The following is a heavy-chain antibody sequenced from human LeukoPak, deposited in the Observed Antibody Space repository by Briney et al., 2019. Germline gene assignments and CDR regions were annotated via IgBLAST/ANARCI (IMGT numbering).Heavy chain of an antibody. J-gene: IGHJ6*02. V-gene: IGHV3-23*01. Sequence: GGSLRLSCAASGFTFSTSAMTWVRQAPGKGLEWVSGISGSGVTDYADSVKGRFTISRDNAKNSLYLQMNSLRAEDTAVYYCARERPTYCGGDCAYYYYYGMDVWGQGTTVTVSS. D-gene: IGHD2-21*02. CDR1: GFTFSTSA. CDR2: ISGSGVT. CDR3: ARERPTYCGGDCAYYYYYGMDV.